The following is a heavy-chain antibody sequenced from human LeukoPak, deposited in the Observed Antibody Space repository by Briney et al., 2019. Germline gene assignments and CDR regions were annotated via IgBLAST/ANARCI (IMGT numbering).Heavy chain of an antibody. J-gene: IGHJ3*02. CDR2: ISFDGSNK. D-gene: IGHD6-19*01. CDR1: GFTFRSHA. V-gene: IGHV3-30-3*01. Sequence: GGSLRLSCVGSGFTFRSHAVHWVRQAPGKGLEWVAVISFDGSNKYYTDSVKGRFTISRDNSKNTLFLQMNSLRSEDTAVYYCARDSATPVAASDAFDIWGQGTMVTVSS. CDR3: ARDSATPVAASDAFDI.